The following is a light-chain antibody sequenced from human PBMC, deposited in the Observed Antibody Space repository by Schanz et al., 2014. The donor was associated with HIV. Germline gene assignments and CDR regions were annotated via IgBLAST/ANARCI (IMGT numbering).Light chain of an antibody. CDR3: AAWDDSLRGRV. J-gene: IGLJ3*02. Sequence: QSVLTQPPSASGTPGQRVTISCSGSSSNIGGNTVNWYRQLPGTAPTLLIYSNSQRPSGVPDRFSGSKSGTSASLAISGLQSEDEAQYYCAAWDDSLRGRVFGGGTKLTVL. CDR1: SSNIGGNT. V-gene: IGLV1-44*01. CDR2: SNS.